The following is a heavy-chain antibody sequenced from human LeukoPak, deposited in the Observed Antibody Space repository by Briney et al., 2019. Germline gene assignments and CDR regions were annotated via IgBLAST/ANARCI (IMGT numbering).Heavy chain of an antibody. Sequence: SETLSLTCTVSGGSISSGGYYWSWIRQPPGKGLEWIGYIYYSGSTNYNPSLKSRVTISVDTSKNQFSLKLSSVTAADTAVYYCARASPGRGYSYGYGYYYYGMDVWGQGTTVTVSS. V-gene: IGHV4-61*08. J-gene: IGHJ6*02. D-gene: IGHD5-18*01. CDR3: ARASPGRGYSYGYGYYYYGMDV. CDR2: IYYSGST. CDR1: GGSISSGGYY.